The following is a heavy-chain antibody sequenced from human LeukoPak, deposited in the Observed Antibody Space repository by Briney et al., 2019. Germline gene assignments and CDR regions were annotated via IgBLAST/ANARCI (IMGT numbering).Heavy chain of an antibody. CDR1: GFSFGSYG. D-gene: IGHD6-13*01. V-gene: IGHV3-33*06. J-gene: IGHJ1*01. Sequence: GGSLRLSCAASGFSFGSYGMHWVRQAPGKGLEWVAVIWFDGSDKYYAGSVKGRFTISRDNSKNTLYLQMNSLRAEDTAVYYCAKGLDKTRYSSSWYTEYFQHWGQGTLVTVSS. CDR2: IWFDGSDK. CDR3: AKGLDKTRYSSSWYTEYFQH.